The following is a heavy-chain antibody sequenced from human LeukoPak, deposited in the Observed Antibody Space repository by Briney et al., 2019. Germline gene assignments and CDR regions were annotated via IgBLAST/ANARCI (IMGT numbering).Heavy chain of an antibody. CDR1: GYTFTGYY. V-gene: IGHV1-2*02. CDR2: INPNSGGT. CDR3: ASLMGAVAGTEIFDY. J-gene: IGHJ4*02. Sequence: EASVKVSCKASGYTFTGYYMHWVRQAPGQGLEWMGWINPNSGGTNYAQKFQGRVTMTRDTSISTAYMELSRLRSDDTAVYYCASLMGAVAGTEIFDYWGQGTLVTVS. D-gene: IGHD6-19*01.